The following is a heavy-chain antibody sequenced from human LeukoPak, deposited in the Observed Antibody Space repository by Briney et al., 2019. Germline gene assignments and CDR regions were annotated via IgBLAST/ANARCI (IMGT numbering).Heavy chain of an antibody. CDR2: ISSSSSYI. D-gene: IGHD5-24*01. CDR3: AESSNRDGYNNAAGY. CDR1: GFTFSSYW. J-gene: IGHJ4*02. Sequence: PGGSLRLSCAASGFTFSSYWMNWVRQAPGKGLEWVSSISSSSSYIYYADSVKGRFTISRDNAKNSLYLQMNSLRAEDTAVYYCAESSNRDGYNNAAGYWGQGTLVTVSS. V-gene: IGHV3-21*01.